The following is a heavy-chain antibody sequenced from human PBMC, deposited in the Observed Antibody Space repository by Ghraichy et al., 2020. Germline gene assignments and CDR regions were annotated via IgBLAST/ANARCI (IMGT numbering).Heavy chain of an antibody. V-gene: IGHV3-21*01. CDR2: IATSGTYI. CDR3: ARELGMRSFDI. D-gene: IGHD7-27*01. Sequence: ETLSLTCAVSGFTFSLYNMNWVRQAPGRGLEWVASIATSGTYIYYAESVKGRFTISGDNAKNSLFLQMNRLRADDTAVYYCARELGMRSFDIWGQGTMVTVSS. CDR1: GFTFSLYN. J-gene: IGHJ3*02.